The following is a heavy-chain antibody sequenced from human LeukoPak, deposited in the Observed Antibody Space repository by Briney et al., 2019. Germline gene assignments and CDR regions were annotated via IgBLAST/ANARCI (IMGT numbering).Heavy chain of an antibody. Sequence: SETLSLTCAVSGYSISSGYYWGWIRQPPGKGLEWIGSIYHSGSTYYNPSLKSRVTISVDTSKNQFSLKLSSVTAADTAVYYCARVWCSSASCYYFDYWSQGTLVTVSS. CDR3: ARVWCSSASCYYFDY. CDR1: GYSISSGYY. V-gene: IGHV4-38-2*01. CDR2: IYHSGST. D-gene: IGHD2-2*01. J-gene: IGHJ4*02.